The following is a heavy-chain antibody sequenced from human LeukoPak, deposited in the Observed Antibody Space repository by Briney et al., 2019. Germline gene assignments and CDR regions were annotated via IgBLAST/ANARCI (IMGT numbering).Heavy chain of an antibody. CDR3: TRGSYGDYEY. D-gene: IGHD4-17*01. CDR2: IDPSSTYI. J-gene: IGHJ4*02. Sequence: GGSLRLSCSASRFTFSSYTMNWVRQAPGKGLEWVSSIDPSSTYIYYADSVKGRFTISRGNAQNSLYLQMNSLRAEDTAVYYCTRGSYGDYEYWGQGTLVTVSS. CDR1: RFTFSSYT. V-gene: IGHV3-21*01.